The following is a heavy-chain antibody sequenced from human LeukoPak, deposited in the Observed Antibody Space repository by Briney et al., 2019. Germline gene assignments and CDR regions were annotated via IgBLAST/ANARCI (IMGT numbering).Heavy chain of an antibody. CDR3: ARIVLGAFNWFDP. J-gene: IGHJ5*02. CDR1: GGTFSSYA. Sequence: SVKVSCKTSGGTFSSYAIHWVRQAPGQGLEWMGGIIPISATVNYAQKSQGRVAITADGSTTTAYMELSSLRSDDTAVYFCARIVLGAFNWFDPWGQGTLVTVSS. CDR2: IIPISATV. V-gene: IGHV1-69*01. D-gene: IGHD1-26*01.